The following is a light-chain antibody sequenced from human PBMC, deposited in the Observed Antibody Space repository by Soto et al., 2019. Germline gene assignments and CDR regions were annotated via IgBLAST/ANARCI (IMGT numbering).Light chain of an antibody. CDR1: QSVGST. CDR3: QQYNNWPPNT. Sequence: EIVMTQSPATLSVSPGERATLSCRASQSVGSTLAWYQQKPGQAPRLLTYGASTRATGIPARFSGSGSGTEFTLTISSLQSEDFAVYYCQQYNNWPPNTFGQGTRLEIK. J-gene: IGKJ5*01. CDR2: GAS. V-gene: IGKV3-15*01.